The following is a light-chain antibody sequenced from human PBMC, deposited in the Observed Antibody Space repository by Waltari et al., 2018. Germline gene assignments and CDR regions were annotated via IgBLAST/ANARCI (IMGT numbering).Light chain of an antibody. CDR3: VQVRETPQT. J-gene: IGKJ2*01. CDR1: QSLLHTDGRNY. Sequence: DIVMTQSPLSLAVTPGEPASISCRSTQSLLHTDGRNYLDWYLQKPGQGPQLLIFSGSNRASGVPDRFSGSGSGTDYTLKISRVKAEDVGVYYCVQVRETPQTFGQGTKLEIK. CDR2: SGS. V-gene: IGKV2-28*01.